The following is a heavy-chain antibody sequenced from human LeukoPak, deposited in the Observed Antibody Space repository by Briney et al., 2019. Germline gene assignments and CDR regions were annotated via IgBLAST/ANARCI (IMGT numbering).Heavy chain of an antibody. J-gene: IGHJ4*02. CDR3: AKTNRIQLWLRYFDY. CDR2: IYSGGST. CDR1: GFTVSSNY. V-gene: IGHV3-53*01. Sequence: SGGSLRLSCAASGFTVSSNYMSWVRQAPGKGLEWVSVIYSGGSTYYADSVKGRFTISRDNAKNSLYLQMNSLRAEDTAVYYCAKTNRIQLWLRYFDYWGQGTLVTVSS. D-gene: IGHD5-18*01.